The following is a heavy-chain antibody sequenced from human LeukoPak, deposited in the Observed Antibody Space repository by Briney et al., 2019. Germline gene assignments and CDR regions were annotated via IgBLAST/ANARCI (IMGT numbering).Heavy chain of an antibody. CDR3: ARLVGERWYYYDSSGYHPLAFDI. CDR1: GGSISSGGHY. D-gene: IGHD3-22*01. V-gene: IGHV4-31*03. CDR2: IYYSGTT. J-gene: IGHJ3*02. Sequence: PSQTLSLTCTVSGGSISSGGHYWSWIRQHPGKGLEWIGYIYYSGTTYYNPSLKSRVTISVDTSKNQFSLKLSSVTAADTAVYYCARLVGERWYYYDSSGYHPLAFDIWGQGTMVTVSS.